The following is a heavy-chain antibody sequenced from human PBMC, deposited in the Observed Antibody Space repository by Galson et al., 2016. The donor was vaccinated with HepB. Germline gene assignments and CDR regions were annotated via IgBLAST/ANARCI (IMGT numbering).Heavy chain of an antibody. CDR1: GSSFIYNW. CDR2: IYPDDSDT. V-gene: IGHV5-51*01. J-gene: IGHJ4*02. Sequence: QSGAEVKKPGESLKISCEVSGSSFIYNWIGWVRQMPGKGLEWMGIIYPDDSDTTYSPSFQGQVTISADKSINTAYLQWNSLKASDTAMYYCARRREYSSGCRKQYFFDHWGQGTLVTVAS. D-gene: IGHD6-19*01. CDR3: ARRREYSSGCRKQYFFDH.